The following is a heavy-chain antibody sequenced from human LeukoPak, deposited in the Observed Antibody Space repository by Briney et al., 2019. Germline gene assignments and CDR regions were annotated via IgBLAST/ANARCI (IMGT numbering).Heavy chain of an antibody. D-gene: IGHD2-2*02. CDR3: ARDVDCSSTSCYTPTDAFDI. V-gene: IGHV1-2*02. J-gene: IGHJ3*02. Sequence: GASVKVSCKASGYTFTGYYMHWVRQAPGQGLEWMGWINPNSGGTNYAQKFQGRVTMTRDTSISTVYMELSRLRSDDTAVYYCARDVDCSSTSCYTPTDAFDIWGQGTMVTVSS. CDR1: GYTFTGYY. CDR2: INPNSGGT.